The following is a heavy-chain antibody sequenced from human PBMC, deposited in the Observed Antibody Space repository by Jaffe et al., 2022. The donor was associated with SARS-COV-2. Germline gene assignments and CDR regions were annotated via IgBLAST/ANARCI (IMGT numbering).Heavy chain of an antibody. Sequence: QLQLQESGPGLVKPSETLSLTCSVSGGSISSSSNYWGWIRQPPGEGLEWIGSIYYSGSTYYNPSLESRVTISVDTSKNQFSLKLSSVTAADTAVYYCARLWTHPEDYWGQGTLVTVSS. D-gene: IGHD2-21*01. CDR3: ARLWTHPEDY. V-gene: IGHV4-39*01. J-gene: IGHJ4*02. CDR1: GGSISSSSNY. CDR2: IYYSGST.